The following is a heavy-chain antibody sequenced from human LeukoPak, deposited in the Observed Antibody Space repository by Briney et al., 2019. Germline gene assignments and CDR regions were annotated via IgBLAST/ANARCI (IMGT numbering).Heavy chain of an antibody. J-gene: IGHJ6*03. CDR3: ARAEPSIFGVVISYYYYMDV. Sequence: ASVKVSCKASGYTFTVYYMHWVRRAPGQGLEWMGRINPNSGGTNYAQKFQGRVTMTRDTSISTAYMELSRLRSDDTAVYYCARAEPSIFGVVISYYYYMDVWGKGTTVTVSS. CDR2: INPNSGGT. V-gene: IGHV1-2*06. CDR1: GYTFTVYY. D-gene: IGHD3-3*01.